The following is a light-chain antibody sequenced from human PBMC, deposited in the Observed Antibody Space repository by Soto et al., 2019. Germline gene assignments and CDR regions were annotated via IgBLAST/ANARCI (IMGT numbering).Light chain of an antibody. J-gene: IGKJ2*01. CDR2: GAS. V-gene: IGKV3-20*01. CDR1: QSITSDF. Sequence: EIVLTQSPGTLSLSPGERATLSCRASQSITSDFLAWYQQKPGQAPRLLIYGASTRAAGVPDRFSGSGSGTDFTLSITRLEPEDFAVYYCQQYGRSPLMYTFGQGTQLWVK. CDR3: QQYGRSPLMYT.